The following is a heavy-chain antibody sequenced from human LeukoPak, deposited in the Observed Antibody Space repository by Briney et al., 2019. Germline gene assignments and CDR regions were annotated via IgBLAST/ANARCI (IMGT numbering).Heavy chain of an antibody. Sequence: GGSLRLSCAASGFTVSSNYMSWVRQAPGKGLEWVSVIYSGGSTYYADSVKGRFTISRDNSKNTLYLQMNSLRAEDTAVYYCARDSFWAYFDYWGHGTLVTVSS. CDR2: IYSGGST. J-gene: IGHJ4*01. D-gene: IGHD2/OR15-2a*01. V-gene: IGHV3-53*01. CDR1: GFTVSSNY. CDR3: ARDSFWAYFDY.